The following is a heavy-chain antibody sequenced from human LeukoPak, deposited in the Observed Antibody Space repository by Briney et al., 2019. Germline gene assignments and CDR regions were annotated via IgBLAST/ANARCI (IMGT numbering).Heavy chain of an antibody. V-gene: IGHV3-21*01. D-gene: IGHD6-19*01. CDR1: GFTFSSYS. Sequence: GGSLRLSCAASGFTFSSYSMNWVRQAPGKGLEWVSSISSSSSYIYYADSVKGRFTISRDDAKNSLYLQMNSLRAEDTAVYYCARGPIAVAGTFDYWGQGTLVTVSS. J-gene: IGHJ4*02. CDR2: ISSSSSYI. CDR3: ARGPIAVAGTFDY.